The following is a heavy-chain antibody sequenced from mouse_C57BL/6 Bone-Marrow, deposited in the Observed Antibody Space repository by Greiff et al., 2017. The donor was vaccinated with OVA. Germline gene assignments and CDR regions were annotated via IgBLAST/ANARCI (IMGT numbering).Heavy chain of an antibody. CDR2: ISSGSSTI. CDR3: ERMDYYDYPYYFDY. Sequence: EVKLVESGGGLVKPGGSLKLSCAASGFTFSDYGMHWVRQAPEKGLEWVAYISSGSSTIYYADTVKGRCTISRDNAKNTLFLQMTSLRSEDTAMYYCERMDYYDYPYYFDYWGQGTTLTVSS. D-gene: IGHD2-4*01. J-gene: IGHJ2*01. V-gene: IGHV5-17*01. CDR1: GFTFSDYG.